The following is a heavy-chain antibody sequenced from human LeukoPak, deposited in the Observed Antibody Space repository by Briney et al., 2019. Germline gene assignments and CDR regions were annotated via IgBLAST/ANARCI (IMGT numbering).Heavy chain of an antibody. CDR3: AGDRMYPNWFDP. V-gene: IGHV4-4*07. CDR1: GGSISSYY. J-gene: IGHJ5*02. CDR2: IYTSGST. D-gene: IGHD2-15*01. Sequence: SETLSLTCTVSGGSISSYYWSWIRQPAGKGLEWIGRIYTSGSTNYNPSLKSRVTMSVDTSKNQFSLKLSSVTAADTAVYYCAGDRMYPNWFDPWGQGTLVTVSS.